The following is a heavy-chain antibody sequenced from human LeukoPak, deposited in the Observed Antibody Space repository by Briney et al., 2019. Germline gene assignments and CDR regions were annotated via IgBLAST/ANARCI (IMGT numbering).Heavy chain of an antibody. CDR3: ARGEPRGGSVGATRSY. Sequence: PGRSLRLSCAASGFTFSSYGMHWVRQAPGKGLEWLAVIWYDGSNKYYADSVKGRFTISRDNSKNTVYLQMNSLRGEDTAVYYCARGEPRGGSVGATRSYWGQGTLVTVSS. J-gene: IGHJ4*02. CDR1: GFTFSSYG. CDR2: IWYDGSNK. D-gene: IGHD1-26*01. V-gene: IGHV3-33*01.